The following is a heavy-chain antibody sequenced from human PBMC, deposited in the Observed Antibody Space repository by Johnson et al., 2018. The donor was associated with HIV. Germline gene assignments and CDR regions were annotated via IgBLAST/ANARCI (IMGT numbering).Heavy chain of an antibody. Sequence: VQLVESGGGLVQPGRSLRLSCAASGFSFEEYAMHWVRQVPGKGLEWVSGVSWNSGSIAYADSVKGRFTISRDNAKNSLYLQMSSLRLEDTALYYCARNGLIPAAKGVAFDIWGHGTTVTVSS. CDR2: VSWNSGSI. J-gene: IGHJ3*02. V-gene: IGHV3-9*01. CDR1: GFSFEEYA. CDR3: ARNGLIPAAKGVAFDI. D-gene: IGHD2-2*01.